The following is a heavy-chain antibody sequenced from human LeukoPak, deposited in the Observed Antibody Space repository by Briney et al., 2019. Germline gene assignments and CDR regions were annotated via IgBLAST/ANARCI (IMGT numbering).Heavy chain of an antibody. Sequence: ASVKVSCKASGGTFSSYAISWVRQAPGQGLEWMGRIIPILGIANYAQKFQGRVTITADKSTSTAYMELSSLRSEDTAVYYCASGKLDGGIAAAGDWGQGTLVTVSS. CDR3: ASGKLDGGIAAAGD. CDR2: IIPILGIA. V-gene: IGHV1-69*04. J-gene: IGHJ4*02. D-gene: IGHD6-13*01. CDR1: GGTFSSYA.